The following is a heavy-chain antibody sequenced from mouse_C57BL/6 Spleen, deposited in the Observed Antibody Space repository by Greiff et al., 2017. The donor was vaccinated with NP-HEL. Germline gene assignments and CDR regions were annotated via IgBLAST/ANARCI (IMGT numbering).Heavy chain of an antibody. V-gene: IGHV3-6*01. J-gene: IGHJ4*01. CDR2: ISYDGSN. CDR1: GYSITSGYY. CDR3: ARGDSFYAMDY. Sequence: EVKLMESGPGLVKPSQSLSLTCSVTGYSITSGYYWNWIRQFPGTKLEWMGYISYDGSNNYNPSLKNRISITRDTSKNQFFLKLNSVTTEDTATYYCARGDSFYAMDYWGQGTSVTVSS. D-gene: IGHD2-12*01.